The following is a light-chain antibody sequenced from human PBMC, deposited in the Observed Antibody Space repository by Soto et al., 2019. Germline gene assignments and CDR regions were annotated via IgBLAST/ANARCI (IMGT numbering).Light chain of an antibody. J-gene: IGKJ1*01. Sequence: MGYTQSSDALSLSPEARATLACRTSQRVGSNYLSWYQQRHAQAPSLLIYDTSNRVTGIAARFRGSGSGTDFTLTLRRLEPDDFAVYYCQQYGGSRQTFGERTEV. CDR3: QQYGGSRQT. CDR2: DTS. V-gene: IGKV3-20*01. CDR1: QRVGSNY.